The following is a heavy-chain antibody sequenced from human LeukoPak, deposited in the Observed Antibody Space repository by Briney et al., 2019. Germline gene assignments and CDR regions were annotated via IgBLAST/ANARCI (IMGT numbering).Heavy chain of an antibody. D-gene: IGHD3-22*01. V-gene: IGHV4-61*08. J-gene: IGHJ4*02. Sequence: PSQTLSLTCAVSGGSISSGGYSWSWIRQSPGKRLEWLGDIYYRGNTNYNPSLRGRATLSVDTSKDQFSLKLNSVTSADSAVYYCASTVYYPSSGLTFDYWGQGTLVAVSS. CDR3: ASTVYYPSSGLTFDY. CDR1: GGSISSGGYS. CDR2: IYYRGNT.